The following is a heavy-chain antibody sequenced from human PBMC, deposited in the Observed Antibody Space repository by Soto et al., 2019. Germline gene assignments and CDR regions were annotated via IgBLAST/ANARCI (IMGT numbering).Heavy chain of an antibody. Sequence: QVQLVQSGGEVKKPGASVTVSCKASGYTFINYHITWVRQAPGQGLEWMAWINTYNGMTDYAKRLQGRVTMTRDTSTSTAYMELRNMGSDDTAVYFCAKSPRGEMATDWGEGSLVTVSS. CDR3: AKSPRGEMATD. D-gene: IGHD5-12*01. CDR1: GYTFINYH. J-gene: IGHJ4*02. V-gene: IGHV1-18*01. CDR2: INTYNGMT.